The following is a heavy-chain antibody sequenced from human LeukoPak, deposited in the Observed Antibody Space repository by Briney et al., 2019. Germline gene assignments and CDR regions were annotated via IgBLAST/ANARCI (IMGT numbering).Heavy chain of an antibody. Sequence: GASVKVSCKASGYTFTGYYMHWVRQAPGQGLEWMGWINPNSGGTNYAQKFQGRVTMTTDTSTSTAYMELRSLRSDDTAVYYCARGFEAVAGYDAFDIWGQGTMVTVSS. CDR2: INPNSGGT. CDR3: ARGFEAVAGYDAFDI. V-gene: IGHV1-2*02. D-gene: IGHD6-19*01. J-gene: IGHJ3*02. CDR1: GYTFTGYY.